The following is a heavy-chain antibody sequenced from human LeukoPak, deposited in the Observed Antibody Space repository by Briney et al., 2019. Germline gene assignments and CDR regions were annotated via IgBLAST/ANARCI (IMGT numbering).Heavy chain of an antibody. J-gene: IGHJ4*02. D-gene: IGHD2-2*01. Sequence: GGSLRLSCAASGVIFNQYWMSWVRQAPGRGLEWVANIDQDGSEKHYVDSVKGRFTISRDNARNSLFLQMNSLRAEDTAVYYCARDRYCTTSSCSDYWGQGTLVTVSS. CDR1: GVIFNQYW. CDR3: ARDRYCTTSSCSDY. V-gene: IGHV3-7*01. CDR2: IDQDGSEK.